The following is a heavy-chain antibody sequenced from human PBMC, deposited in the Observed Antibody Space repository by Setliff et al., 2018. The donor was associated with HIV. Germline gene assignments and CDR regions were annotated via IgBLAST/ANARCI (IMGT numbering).Heavy chain of an antibody. D-gene: IGHD3-22*01. J-gene: IGHJ4*02. CDR2: IYYTGST. Sequence: SETLSLTCTVSGASISSSSHHWAWTRQPPGKGLEYIGNIYYTGSTHHNPSLESRVATSVDTSKNQFSLKLSSVTAADTAVYYCARGRSRYYYDGSGYYVDYWGQGTLVTVSS. CDR1: GASISSSSHH. V-gene: IGHV4-39*01. CDR3: ARGRSRYYYDGSGYYVDY.